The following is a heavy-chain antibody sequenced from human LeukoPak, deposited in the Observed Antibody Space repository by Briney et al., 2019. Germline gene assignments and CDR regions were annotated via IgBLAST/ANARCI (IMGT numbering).Heavy chain of an antibody. CDR3: ARHRYDSSGYAAAEHRVGVGYYFDY. CDR1: GGSISSYY. D-gene: IGHD3-22*01. V-gene: IGHV4-4*09. J-gene: IGHJ4*02. Sequence: SETLSLTCTVSGGSISSYYWSWILQPPGKGLEWIGYIYTSGSTNYNPSLKSRVTISVDTSKNQFSLKLSSVTAADTAVYYCARHRYDSSGYAAAEHRVGVGYYFDYWGQGTLVTVSS. CDR2: IYTSGST.